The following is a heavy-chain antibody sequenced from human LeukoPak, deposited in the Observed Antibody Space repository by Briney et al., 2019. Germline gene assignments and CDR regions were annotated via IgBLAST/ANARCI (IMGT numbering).Heavy chain of an antibody. V-gene: IGHV4-59*12. CDR3: ARASRPRRVYNWFDP. CDR1: GGSISSYY. J-gene: IGHJ5*02. CDR2: IYYSGST. Sequence: SETLSLTCTVSGGSISSYYWSWIRQPPGKGLEWIGYIYYSGSTNYNPSLKSRVTISVDTSKNQFSLKLSSVTAADTAVYYCARASRPRRVYNWFDPWGQGTLVTVSS. D-gene: IGHD1-14*01.